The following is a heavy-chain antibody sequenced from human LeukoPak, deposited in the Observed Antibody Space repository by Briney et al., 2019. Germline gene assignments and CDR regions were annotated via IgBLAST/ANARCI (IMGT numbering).Heavy chain of an antibody. CDR2: IKQGGSEK. CDR1: GFTFSNYE. CDR3: ARDKGGMVPFDY. Sequence: GGSLRLSCAASGFTFSNYEMNWVRQAPGKGLEWVANIKQGGSEKNYVDSVKGRFTIARDDAKNSLYLQMNSLRAEDTAVYFCARDKGGMVPFDYWGQGTLVTVSS. V-gene: IGHV3-7*01. D-gene: IGHD3-10*01. J-gene: IGHJ4*02.